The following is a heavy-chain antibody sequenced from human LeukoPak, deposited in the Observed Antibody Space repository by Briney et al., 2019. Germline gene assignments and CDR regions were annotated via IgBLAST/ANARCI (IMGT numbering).Heavy chain of an antibody. J-gene: IGHJ4*01. Sequence: NPSETLSLTCTVSVGSISSSSYYWGWIRQPPGKGLEWIGSIYYSGTTYYNPSLKSRVSMSVDTSKNQFSLKLSSVTAADTAVHYCARVSSCSSDRCVFDYWGQGTLVTVSS. D-gene: IGHD2-2*01. CDR1: VGSISSSSYY. V-gene: IGHV4-39*07. CDR2: IYYSGTT. CDR3: ARVSSCSSDRCVFDY.